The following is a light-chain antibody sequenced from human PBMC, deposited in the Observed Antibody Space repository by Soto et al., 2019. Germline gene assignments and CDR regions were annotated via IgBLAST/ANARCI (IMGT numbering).Light chain of an antibody. CDR1: QSVSSN. J-gene: IGKJ5*01. CDR2: GTS. Sequence: EVVLSQSPATLSLAPRVRATLSFMASQSVSSNLAWYQQKAGQAPRLLIYGTSTRATGIPDRFSGSGSGTDFALTISRLEPEDFAVYYCQQYGNSGITFGQGTRLEIK. V-gene: IGKV3-20*01. CDR3: QQYGNSGIT.